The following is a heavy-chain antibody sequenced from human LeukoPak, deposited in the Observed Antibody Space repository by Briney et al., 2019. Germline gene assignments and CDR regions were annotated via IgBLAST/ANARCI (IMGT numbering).Heavy chain of an antibody. CDR1: GFTFSNYG. V-gene: IGHV3-21*01. D-gene: IGHD6-13*01. Sequence: PGGSLRLSCAASGFTFSNYGMNWVRQAPGKGLEWVSSITRGSSDIYYADSVKGRFTISRDNAKNSLFLQMNSLRAEDTAVYYCARDPRYSTNWGLDYWGQGTLVTVSS. CDR3: ARDPRYSTNWGLDY. CDR2: ITRGSSDI. J-gene: IGHJ4*02.